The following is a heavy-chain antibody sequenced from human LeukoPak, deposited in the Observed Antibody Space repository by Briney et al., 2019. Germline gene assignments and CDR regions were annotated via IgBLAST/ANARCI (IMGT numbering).Heavy chain of an antibody. CDR3: ARAQLGPGAAAHYFDY. Sequence: GESLKISCEGSGYTFTNFWIGWVRQMPGKGLEWMGIVSPSDSDTRYSPSFQGQVTISADKSITTAYLQWSNVKASDTAMYYCARAQLGPGAAAHYFDYWGQGTLVTVSS. D-gene: IGHD6-25*01. J-gene: IGHJ4*02. CDR1: GYTFTNFW. V-gene: IGHV5-51*01. CDR2: VSPSDSDT.